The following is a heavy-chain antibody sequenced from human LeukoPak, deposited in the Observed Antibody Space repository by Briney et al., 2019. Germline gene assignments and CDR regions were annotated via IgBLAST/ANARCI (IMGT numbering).Heavy chain of an antibody. Sequence: QTGGSLRLSCAASGFTVSTNYMSWVRQAPGKGLEWVSVIYSGGNTYYADSVKGRFTISRDSSKNTLYLQMNSLRAEDTAVYYCARESRGHTTGYNDAFDNWGQGTTVTVSS. CDR2: IYSGGNT. V-gene: IGHV3-53*01. CDR3: ARESRGHTTGYNDAFDN. D-gene: IGHD1-1*01. CDR1: GFTVSTNY. J-gene: IGHJ3*02.